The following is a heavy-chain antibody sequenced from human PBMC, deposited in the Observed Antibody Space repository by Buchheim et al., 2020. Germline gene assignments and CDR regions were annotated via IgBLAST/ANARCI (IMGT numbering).Heavy chain of an antibody. J-gene: IGHJ6*02. D-gene: IGHD3-9*01. V-gene: IGHV4-34*01. Sequence: QVQLQQWGAGLLKPSETLSLTCAVSGGSFSDHFWSWIRQSPGKGLEWIGEISHSGSSNYNPSLKSRVTISVDTSKSQVSLRLSSVTAADTAVYYCAREQYDILSGYTIKPRQMDVWGEGTT. CDR1: GGSFSDHF. CDR3: AREQYDILSGYTIKPRQMDV. CDR2: ISHSGSS.